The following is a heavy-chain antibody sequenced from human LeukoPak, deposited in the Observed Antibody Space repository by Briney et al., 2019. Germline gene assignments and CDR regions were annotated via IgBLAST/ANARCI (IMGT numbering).Heavy chain of an antibody. D-gene: IGHD3-3*01. CDR2: IYPGDSDT. J-gene: IGHJ5*02. CDR1: GYSFTSYW. CDR3: VRHGAYDFVEQWFDP. Sequence: GESLKISCKGSGYSFTSYWIGWVRQMPAKGMEWMGIIYPGDSDTRYSPSFQGQVTISADKSISTAYLQWSSLKAPDTAMYFCVRHGAYDFVEQWFDPWGQGTLVTVSS. V-gene: IGHV5-51*01.